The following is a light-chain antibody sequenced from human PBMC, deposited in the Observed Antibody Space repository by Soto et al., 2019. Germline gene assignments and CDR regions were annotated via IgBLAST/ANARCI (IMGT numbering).Light chain of an antibody. Sequence: IQLTQSPSFLSASIGDRVTITCRASHGISSYLAWYQQTPGKAPKLLIYAASTLQSAVLPRCISSGAWTEFTLTISSLQHEDFVTYYCQQLNSYSITFGQGTRLEIK. J-gene: IGKJ5*01. CDR3: QQLNSYSIT. CDR2: AAS. V-gene: IGKV1-9*01. CDR1: HGISSY.